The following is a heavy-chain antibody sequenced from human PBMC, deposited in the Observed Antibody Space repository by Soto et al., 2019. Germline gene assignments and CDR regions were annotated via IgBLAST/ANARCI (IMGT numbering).Heavy chain of an antibody. V-gene: IGHV4-34*01. CDR2: INHSGST. D-gene: IGHD4-4*01. CDR1: RGSFSGYY. Sequence: SETLSLTCAVYRGSFSGYYWSWIRQPPGKGLEWIGEINHSGSTNYNPSLKSRVTLSLDTSKNQFSLKLSSVTSVDTAVYYCAYSNYPYYFDYWGEGTLVTVSS. CDR3: AYSNYPYYFDY. J-gene: IGHJ4*02.